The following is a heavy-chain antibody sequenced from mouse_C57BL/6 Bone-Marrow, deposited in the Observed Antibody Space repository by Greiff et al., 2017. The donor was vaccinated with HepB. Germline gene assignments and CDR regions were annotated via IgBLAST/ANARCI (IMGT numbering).Heavy chain of an antibody. CDR3: AKRFRYYYGSSYFLFDY. CDR2: IDPEDGET. J-gene: IGHJ2*01. D-gene: IGHD1-1*01. V-gene: IGHV14-2*01. CDR1: GFNIKDYY. Sequence: EVKLMESGAELVKPGASVKLSCTASGFNIKDYYMHWVKQRTEQGLEWIGRIDPEDGETKYAPKFQGKATITADTSSNTAYLQLSSLTSEDTAVYYCAKRFRYYYGSSYFLFDYWGQGTTLTVSS.